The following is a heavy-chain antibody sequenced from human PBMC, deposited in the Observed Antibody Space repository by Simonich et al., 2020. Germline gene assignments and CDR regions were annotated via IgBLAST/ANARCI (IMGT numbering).Heavy chain of an antibody. V-gene: IGHV1-2*02. CDR1: GYTFTGYY. Sequence: QVQLVQSGAEVKKPGASVKVSCKASGYTFTGYYMHWVRQAPGQGLEWMGRNNPNSGGTNYEQKFQGRVTMTRDTSISTAYMELSRLRADDTAVYYCASSKRGYNWNDFDYWGQGTLVTVSS. D-gene: IGHD1-1*01. CDR3: ASSKRGYNWNDFDY. J-gene: IGHJ4*02. CDR2: NNPNSGGT.